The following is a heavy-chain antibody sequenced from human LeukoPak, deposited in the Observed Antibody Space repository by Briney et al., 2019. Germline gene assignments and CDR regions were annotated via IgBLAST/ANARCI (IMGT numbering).Heavy chain of an antibody. Sequence: GGSLRLSCAASGLSLSSYSMNWVRQAPGKGLEWVSSISSSSSYIYYADSLKGRFTISRDNAKNSLYLQMNSLRAVDTAVYYCARGLSATVTTSTDYWGQGTLVTVSS. CDR1: GLSLSSYS. CDR2: ISSSSSYI. J-gene: IGHJ4*02. CDR3: ARGLSATVTTSTDY. V-gene: IGHV3-21*01. D-gene: IGHD4-11*01.